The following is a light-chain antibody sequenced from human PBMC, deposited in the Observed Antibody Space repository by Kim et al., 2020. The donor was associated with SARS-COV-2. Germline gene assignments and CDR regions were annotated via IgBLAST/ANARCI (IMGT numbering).Light chain of an antibody. CDR3: LQRSNSYT. Sequence: EIVLTQSPATLSLSPGERVTLSCRASQSVSSYLAWYQQKPGQAPRLLIYDASNRATGIPARFSGSGSGTDFTLTISSLEPEDFAVYYCLQRSNSYTFGQGTKLEI. J-gene: IGKJ2*01. V-gene: IGKV3-11*01. CDR1: QSVSSY. CDR2: DAS.